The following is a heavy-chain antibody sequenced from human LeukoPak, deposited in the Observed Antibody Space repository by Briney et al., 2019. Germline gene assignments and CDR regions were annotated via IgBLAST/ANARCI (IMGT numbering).Heavy chain of an antibody. J-gene: IGHJ4*02. V-gene: IGHV6-1*01. D-gene: IGHD3-10*01. CDR1: GDNVSTNSAA. CDR3: ARAPLNYSGSGTYFTYFDY. Sequence: SQTLSLTCAISGDNVSTNSAAWNWIRQSPSRGLEWLGRIYYRSKWYSDYPLSVKSRITFNPDTSKNQFSLHLKSVTPEDTAVYYCARAPLNYSGSGTYFTYFDYWGQGTLVTVSS. CDR2: IYYRSKWYS.